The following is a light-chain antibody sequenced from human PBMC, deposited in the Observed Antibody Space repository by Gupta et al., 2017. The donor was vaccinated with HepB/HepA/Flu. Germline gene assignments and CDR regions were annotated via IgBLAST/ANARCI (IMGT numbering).Light chain of an antibody. Sequence: QSALTQPRSVSGSPGQSVTISCTGTRSDVGNYNYVSWYQHHPGKAPKLRIYDVTKRPSGVPDRFSGSKSGKTASLTISRLQAEDEAYYYCCSHVGSVVFGGWTKLTVL. CDR3: CSHVGSVV. V-gene: IGLV2-11*01. J-gene: IGLJ2*01. CDR1: RSDVGNYNY. CDR2: DVT.